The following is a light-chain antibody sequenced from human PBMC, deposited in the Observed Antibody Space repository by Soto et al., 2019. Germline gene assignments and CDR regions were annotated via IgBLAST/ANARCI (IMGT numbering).Light chain of an antibody. J-gene: IGKJ4*01. CDR2: GAS. CDR3: QQYGSSPRVT. CDR1: QSVSSSY. Sequence: EIVLTQSPGTLSLSPGERATLSCRASQSVSSSYLAWYQQKPGQAPRLLIYGASSRATGIPDRFSGSGSGTDFTLTISRLDPEDFAVYDCQQYGSSPRVTFGGGTKVEIK. V-gene: IGKV3-20*01.